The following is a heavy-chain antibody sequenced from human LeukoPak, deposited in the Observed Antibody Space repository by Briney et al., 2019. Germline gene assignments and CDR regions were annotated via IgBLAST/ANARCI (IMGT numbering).Heavy chain of an antibody. D-gene: IGHD6-13*01. CDR2: ISYDGSNK. CDR1: GFTFSSYG. Sequence: GGSLRLSCAASGFTFSSYGMHWVRQAPGKGLEWVAVISYDGSNKYYADSVKGRFTISRDNSKNTLYLQMNSLRAEDTAVYYCARNARQSWYYSKIESMYYFDYWGQGTLVTVSS. V-gene: IGHV3-30*03. J-gene: IGHJ4*02. CDR3: ARNARQSWYYSKIESMYYFDY.